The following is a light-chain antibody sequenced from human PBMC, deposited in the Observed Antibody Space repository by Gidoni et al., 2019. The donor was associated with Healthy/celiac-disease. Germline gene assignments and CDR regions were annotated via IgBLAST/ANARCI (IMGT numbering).Light chain of an antibody. CDR1: KLGDNY. CDR2: QDN. J-gene: IGLJ2*01. V-gene: IGLV3-1*01. Sequence: SYELSQPPSVSVSPGQTASITCSGDKLGDNYACWYQQKPGQSPVVVIYQDNKRPSGIPERFSGSKSGNTATLTISGTQAMDEADYYCQAWGSGVVLFGGGTKLTVL. CDR3: QAWGSGVVL.